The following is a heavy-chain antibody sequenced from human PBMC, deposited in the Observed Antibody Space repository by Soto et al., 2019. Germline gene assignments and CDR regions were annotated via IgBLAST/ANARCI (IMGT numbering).Heavy chain of an antibody. V-gene: IGHV1-18*04. CDR1: GYTFTSYG. J-gene: IGHJ5*02. D-gene: IGHD6-19*01. CDR3: ARDDSSGWYYWFDP. CDR2: ISAYNGNT. Sequence: VASVKVSCKASGYTFTSYGISWVRQAPGQGLEWMGWISAYNGNTNYAQKLQGRVTMTTDTSTSTAYMELRSLRSDDTAVYYCARDDSSGWYYWFDPWGQGTLVTVSS.